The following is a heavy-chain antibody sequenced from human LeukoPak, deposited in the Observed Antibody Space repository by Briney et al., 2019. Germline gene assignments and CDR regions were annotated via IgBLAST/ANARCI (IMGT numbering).Heavy chain of an antibody. CDR1: GYTFTGYY. V-gene: IGHV1-46*01. J-gene: IGHJ4*02. D-gene: IGHD1-26*01. Sequence: ASVKVSCKASGYTFTGYYMHWVRQAPGQGLEWMGIINPSGGSTSYAQKFQGRVTMTRATSTSTVYMELSSLRSEDTAVYYCARGPRPRELLYWGQGTLVTVSS. CDR2: INPSGGST. CDR3: ARGPRPRELLY.